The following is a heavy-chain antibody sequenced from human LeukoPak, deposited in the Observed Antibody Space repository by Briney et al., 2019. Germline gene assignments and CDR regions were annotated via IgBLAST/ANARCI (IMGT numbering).Heavy chain of an antibody. D-gene: IGHD2-21*02. CDR2: IYYTGST. CDR1: GFDFSTYY. Sequence: GSLRLSCAASGFDFSTYYLNWVRQPPGKGLEWIGSIYYTGSTYYNPSLKSRVTISVDTSKNQFSLKLTSVTAADTAVYYCARHGHHGDHDYWGQGTLVTVSS. CDR3: ARHGHHGDHDY. J-gene: IGHJ4*02. V-gene: IGHV4-39*01.